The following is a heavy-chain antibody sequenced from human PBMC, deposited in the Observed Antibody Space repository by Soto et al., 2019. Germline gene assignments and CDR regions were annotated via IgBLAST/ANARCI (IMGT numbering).Heavy chain of an antibody. CDR3: ARLTTVTTGGYYYYYGMDV. CDR2: IYYSGST. V-gene: IGHV4-59*01. J-gene: IGHJ6*02. CDR1: GGSISSYY. Sequence: SETLSFTCTVSGGSISSYYWSWIRQPPGKGLEWIGYIYYSGSTNYNPSLKSRVTISVDTSKNQFSLKLSPVTAADTAVYYCARLTTVTTGGYYYYYGMDVWGQGTTVTVSS. D-gene: IGHD4-4*01.